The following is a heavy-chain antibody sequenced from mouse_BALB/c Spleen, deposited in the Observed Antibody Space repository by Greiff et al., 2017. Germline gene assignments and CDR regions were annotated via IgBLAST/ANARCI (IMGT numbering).Heavy chain of an antibody. CDR3: AREGIAMDY. J-gene: IGHJ4*01. CDR1: GFTFSDYY. Sequence: EVMLVESGGGLVKPGGSLKLSCAASGFTFSDYYMYWVRQTPEKRLEWVATISDGGSYTYYPDSVKGRFTISRDNAKNNLYLQMSSLKSEDTAMYYCAREGIAMDYWGQGTSVTVSS. V-gene: IGHV5-4*02. CDR2: ISDGGSYT.